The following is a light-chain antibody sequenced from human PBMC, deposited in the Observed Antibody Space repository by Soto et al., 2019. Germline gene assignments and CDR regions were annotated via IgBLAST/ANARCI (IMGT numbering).Light chain of an antibody. V-gene: IGKV1-5*01. CDR2: AAS. CDR1: QSISSW. CDR3: QQVNSNPQT. J-gene: IGKJ5*01. Sequence: DIQMTQSPSTLPASVGDRVTITCRASQSISSWLAWYQQDPGKAPNLMIYAASTLQSGVPSRFSGSGSGTEFTLTISSLQPEDFATYYCQQVNSNPQTLGQGTRLEIK.